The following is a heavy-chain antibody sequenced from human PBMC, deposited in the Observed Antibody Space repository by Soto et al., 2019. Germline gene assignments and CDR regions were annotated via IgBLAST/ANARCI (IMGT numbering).Heavy chain of an antibody. CDR2: INAGNGNT. J-gene: IGHJ3*02. Sequence: QVPLVQSGAEVKKPGASVKVSCKASGYTFTSYAMHWVRQAPGQRLEWMGWINAGNGNTKYSQKFQGRVTITRDTSASTAYMELSSLRSEDTAVYYCASREGRWSGSYRDAFDIWGQGTMVTVSS. CDR3: ASREGRWSGSYRDAFDI. CDR1: GYTFTSYA. D-gene: IGHD1-26*01. V-gene: IGHV1-3*01.